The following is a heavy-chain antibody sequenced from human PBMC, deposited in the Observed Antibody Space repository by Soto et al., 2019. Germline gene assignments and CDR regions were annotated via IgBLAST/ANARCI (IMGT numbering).Heavy chain of an antibody. CDR1: GFTFSSYA. CDR2: ISGSGGST. J-gene: IGHJ3*02. D-gene: IGHD3-10*01. CDR3: AKGQVLWFGGGDAFDI. Sequence: PGGSLRLSCAASGFTFSSYAMSWVRQAPGKGLEWVSAISGSGGSTYYADSVKGRFTISRDNSKNTLYLQLNSLRAEDTAVYYCAKGQVLWFGGGDAFDIWGQGTMVTVSS. V-gene: IGHV3-23*01.